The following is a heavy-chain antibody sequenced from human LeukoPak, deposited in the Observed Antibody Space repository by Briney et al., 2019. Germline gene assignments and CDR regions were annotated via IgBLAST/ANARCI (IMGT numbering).Heavy chain of an antibody. CDR3: ARALTVTPKRQYYFDY. V-gene: IGHV4-31*03. Sequence: SQTLSLACTVSGASISNSGYYWNWIRQPPGKGLEWIGYIYYSGNTYYNPSLKSRLTISIDTSKNQFSLKLSSVTAADTAVYYCARALTVTPKRQYYFDYWGQGTLVTVSS. CDR2: IYYSGNT. CDR1: GASISNSGYY. J-gene: IGHJ4*02. D-gene: IGHD4-17*01.